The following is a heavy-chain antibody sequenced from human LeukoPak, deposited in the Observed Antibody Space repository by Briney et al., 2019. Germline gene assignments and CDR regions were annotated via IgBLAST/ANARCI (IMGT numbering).Heavy chain of an antibody. J-gene: IGHJ4*02. D-gene: IGHD1-26*01. CDR3: AKDDSPGTSGDIDY. V-gene: IGHV3-30*18. Sequence: GRSLRLSCAASGFTFSSYGMHWVLQAPGKGLEWVAVISYDGSNKYYADSVKGRFTISRDNSKNTLYLQMNSLRAEDTAVYYCAKDDSPGTSGDIDYWGQGTLVTVSS. CDR2: ISYDGSNK. CDR1: GFTFSSYG.